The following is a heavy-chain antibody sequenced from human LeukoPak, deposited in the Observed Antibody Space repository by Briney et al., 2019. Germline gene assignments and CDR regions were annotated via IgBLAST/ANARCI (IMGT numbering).Heavy chain of an antibody. V-gene: IGHV1-8*03. Sequence: GASVKVSCKASGYTFTNYNMNWVWQATRQGLGWVGWRNPTSGNTAYAQKFQGRVNITTNASISTAYMELSSLRSEDTGVYYCARGRAMWYYDSGGHYTTSSEYNWFDPWGQGTLVTVSS. CDR2: RNPTSGNT. D-gene: IGHD3-22*01. J-gene: IGHJ5*02. CDR1: GYTFTNYN. CDR3: ARGRAMWYYDSGGHYTTSSEYNWFDP.